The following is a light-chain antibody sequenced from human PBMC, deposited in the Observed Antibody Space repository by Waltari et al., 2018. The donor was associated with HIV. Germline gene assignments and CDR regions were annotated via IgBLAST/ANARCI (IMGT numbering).Light chain of an antibody. CDR2: GAS. V-gene: IGKV3-20*01. CDR3: QQYGSSRWT. Sequence: EIVLTQSPGTLSLSPGERATLSCRASQSVSTSSLAWYQQKRGKAPRLLFYGASSRATGIPDMFSGRGSGTDFSLTISRLGPEDCAVYYCQQYGSSRWTFGQGTKVEMK. CDR1: QSVSTSS. J-gene: IGKJ1*01.